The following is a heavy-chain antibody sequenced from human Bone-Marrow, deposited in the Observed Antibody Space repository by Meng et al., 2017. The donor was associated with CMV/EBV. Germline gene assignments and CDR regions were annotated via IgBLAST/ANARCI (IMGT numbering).Heavy chain of an antibody. CDR2: INWNGGST. Sequence: GESLKISCAASGFTFDDYGMSWVRQAPGKGLEWVSGINWNGGSTGYADSVKGRFTISRDNAKNSLYLQMNSLRAEDTALYYCARDIRGSDYYYGMDVWGQGTTVTLSS. D-gene: IGHD3-10*01. V-gene: IGHV3-20*04. CDR1: GFTFDDYG. J-gene: IGHJ6*02. CDR3: ARDIRGSDYYYGMDV.